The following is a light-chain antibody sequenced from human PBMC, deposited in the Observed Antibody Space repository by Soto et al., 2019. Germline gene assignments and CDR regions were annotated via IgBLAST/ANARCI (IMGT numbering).Light chain of an antibody. CDR1: QSFSTY. CDR3: QQRRSWPPTIT. J-gene: IGKJ5*01. V-gene: IGKV3-11*01. CDR2: YAS. Sequence: EVVFTHSPATLSFSPGEIATVSCRASQSFSTYLAWYQQRPGQAPMLLIYYASYRATDIPPRFSGSGSGTDFTPTISTLEPEDFAVYYCQQRRSWPPTITFGQGTRLQIK.